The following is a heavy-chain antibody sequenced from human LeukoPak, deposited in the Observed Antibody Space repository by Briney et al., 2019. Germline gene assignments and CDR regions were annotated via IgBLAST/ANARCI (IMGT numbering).Heavy chain of an antibody. V-gene: IGHV1-46*01. CDR2: INPSGGST. CDR1: GYTFTSYY. J-gene: IGHJ4*02. Sequence: ASVKVSCKASGYTFTSYYMHWVRQAPGQGLEWMGIINPSGGSTSYAQKFQGRVTMTRDTSTSTVYMELSSLRSEDTAVYYCARSCSSTSCYDGGFDYWGQGTLATVSS. D-gene: IGHD2-2*01. CDR3: ARSCSSTSCYDGGFDY.